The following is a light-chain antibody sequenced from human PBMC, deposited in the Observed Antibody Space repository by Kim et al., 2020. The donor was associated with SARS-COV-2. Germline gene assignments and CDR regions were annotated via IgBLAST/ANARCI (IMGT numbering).Light chain of an antibody. CDR1: QFVGSDY. J-gene: IGKJ1*01. CDR3: QQIGSSVWT. CDR2: GTV. V-gene: IGKV3-20*01. Sequence: EIVLTQSPGTLSLSPGERATLSCRASQFVGSDYLTWYQQKPGQAPRLLIYGTVTRATGIPDRFSGSGSGTDFTLTISRLEPEDFAVYYCQQIGSSVWTFGKGTKVDIK.